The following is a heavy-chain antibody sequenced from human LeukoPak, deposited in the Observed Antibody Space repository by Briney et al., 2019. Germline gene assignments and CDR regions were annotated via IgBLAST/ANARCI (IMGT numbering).Heavy chain of an antibody. CDR2: ISAYNDNT. CDR1: GYTFTSYG. CDR3: ARERLWGYYYDSSGLFDP. V-gene: IGHV1-18*01. D-gene: IGHD3-22*01. J-gene: IGHJ5*02. Sequence: ASVKVSCKASGYTFTSYGISWVRQAPGQGLEWMGWISAYNDNTNYAQKLQGRVTMTTDTSTSTAYMELRSLRSDDTAVYYCARERLWGYYYDSSGLFDPWGQGTLVTVSS.